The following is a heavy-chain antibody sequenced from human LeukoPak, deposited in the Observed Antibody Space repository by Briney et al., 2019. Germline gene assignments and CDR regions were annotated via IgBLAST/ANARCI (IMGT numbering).Heavy chain of an antibody. V-gene: IGHV5-51*01. J-gene: IGHJ4*02. CDR1: GYSFSNYW. CDR3: ARPGERSRRDWNLDQ. D-gene: IGHD1-1*01. Sequence: GESLKISCKASGYSFSNYWIGWVRQVPGKGLEWMGIVYPRDSDTRYSPSFQGQVTISADKSISTAYLQWSSLEASDTAVYYCARPGERSRRDWNLDQWGQGTLVTVSS. CDR2: VYPRDSDT.